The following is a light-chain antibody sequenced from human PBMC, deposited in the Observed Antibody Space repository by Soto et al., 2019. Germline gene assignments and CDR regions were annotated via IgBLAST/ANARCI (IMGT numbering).Light chain of an antibody. J-gene: IGKJ2*01. CDR3: QQYSASPRT. CDR1: QTVRNNY. CDR2: DAS. Sequence: EFVLTQSPGTLSLSPGERATLSCRASQTVRNNYLAWYQQKPGQAPRLLIYDASSRATGIPDRFSGGGSGTDFTLSISRLEPEDFGMYYCQQYSASPRTFGQGTKVDIK. V-gene: IGKV3-20*01.